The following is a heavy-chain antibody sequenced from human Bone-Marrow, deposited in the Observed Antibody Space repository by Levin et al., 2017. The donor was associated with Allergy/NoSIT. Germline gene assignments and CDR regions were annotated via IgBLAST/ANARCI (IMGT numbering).Heavy chain of an antibody. J-gene: IGHJ4*02. CDR2: ISESGDIT. Sequence: GGSLRLSCAASGFRFSDYAMNWVRQAPGKGLEWVSSISESGDITDYADSVKGRLAISRDNSRNTLFLQMNSLSPDDAAVYYCAKQYVVGGWGQGTLVTVSS. D-gene: IGHD2-2*01. CDR1: GFRFSDYA. V-gene: IGHV3-23*01. CDR3: AKQYVVGG.